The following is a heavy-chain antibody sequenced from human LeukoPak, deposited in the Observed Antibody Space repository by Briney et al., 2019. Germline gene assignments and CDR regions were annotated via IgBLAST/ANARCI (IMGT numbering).Heavy chain of an antibody. J-gene: IGHJ2*01. CDR2: ISGSGGST. V-gene: IGHV3-23*01. Sequence: GGSLRLSCAASGFSFSSYAMSWVRQAPGKGLEWVSAISGSGGSTYYADSVKGRFTISRDNSKNTLYLQMNSLRAEDTAVYYCAKTRPRYSYGYWYFDLWGRGTLVTVSS. D-gene: IGHD5-18*01. CDR1: GFSFSSYA. CDR3: AKTRPRYSYGYWYFDL.